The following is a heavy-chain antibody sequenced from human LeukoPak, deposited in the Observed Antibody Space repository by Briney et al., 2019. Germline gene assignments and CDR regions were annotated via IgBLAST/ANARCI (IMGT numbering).Heavy chain of an antibody. Sequence: PSETLSLTCTVSGGSISSSSYYWGWIRQPPGKGLEWIGSIYYSGSTYYNPSLKSRVTISVDTSKNQFSLKLSSVTAADTAVYYCARVVRHRTYPNWFDPWGQGTLVTVSS. CDR2: IYYSGST. CDR1: GGSISSSSYY. CDR3: ARVVRHRTYPNWFDP. D-gene: IGHD2-2*01. V-gene: IGHV4-39*07. J-gene: IGHJ5*02.